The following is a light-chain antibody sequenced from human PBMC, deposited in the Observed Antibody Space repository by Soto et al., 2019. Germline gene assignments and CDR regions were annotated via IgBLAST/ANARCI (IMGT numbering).Light chain of an antibody. Sequence: DIQMTQSPSILSASVGDRVTITCRASQSIRSWLAWYQQKPGKAPKLLIYDAYSLESGVPSRFSGRRSGTECTLTIAGLQPEDFATNYRQQYESYSPLTVGGGTKVEIK. V-gene: IGKV1-5*01. CDR3: QQYESYSPLT. J-gene: IGKJ4*01. CDR2: DAY. CDR1: QSIRSW.